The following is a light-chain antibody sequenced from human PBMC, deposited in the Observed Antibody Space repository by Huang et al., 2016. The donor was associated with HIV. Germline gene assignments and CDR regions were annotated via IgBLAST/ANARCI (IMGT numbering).Light chain of an antibody. CDR3: QQRSKWPLT. V-gene: IGKV3-11*01. CDR2: DAS. J-gene: IGKJ4*01. CDR1: QTIGTY. Sequence: EIVLTQSPVTLSLSPGDRATLSCRASQTIGTYLAWYQQKSGQAPRLLIYDASNRAAGIPARFSASGSGTDFTLTIDSLDPDDFAIYYCQQRSKWPLTFGGGTKVEMK.